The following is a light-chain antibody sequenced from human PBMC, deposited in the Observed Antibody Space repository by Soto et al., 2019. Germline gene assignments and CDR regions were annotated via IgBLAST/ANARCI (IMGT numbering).Light chain of an antibody. J-gene: IGKJ4*01. V-gene: IGKV3-15*01. CDR2: ATS. Sequence: EIVMRQSPATLSVSPGERASLSCRASQSVSSNLAWYQQKPGQTPRLLIYATSTRATGIPARFSGSGSGTEFTLTISSLQSEDFAVYYCQHYNNWPLTFGGGTKV. CDR3: QHYNNWPLT. CDR1: QSVSSN.